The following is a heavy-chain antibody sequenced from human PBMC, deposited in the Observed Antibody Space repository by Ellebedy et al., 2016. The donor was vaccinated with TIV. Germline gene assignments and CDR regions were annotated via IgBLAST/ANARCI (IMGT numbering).Heavy chain of an antibody. Sequence: GGSLRLSXAASAFTFSKYGMSWVRQAPGKGLEWVSATSGSGGSANYADSVKGRFTISRDNSKNTLYLQMNSLRAEDTAVYYCAKDGTWLGTLWAFDIWGLGTMVTVSS. J-gene: IGHJ3*02. CDR1: AFTFSKYG. CDR3: AKDGTWLGTLWAFDI. CDR2: TSGSGGSA. V-gene: IGHV3-23*01. D-gene: IGHD6-19*01.